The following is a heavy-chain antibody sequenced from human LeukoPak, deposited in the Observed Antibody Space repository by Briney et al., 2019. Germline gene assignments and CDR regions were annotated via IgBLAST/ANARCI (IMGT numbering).Heavy chain of an antibody. V-gene: IGHV4-39*01. J-gene: IGHJ4*02. D-gene: IGHD3-3*01. CDR3: ARQGYHDFWSGYYTGYFDY. CDR1: GGSISSSSYY. CDR2: IYYSGST. Sequence: SETLSLTCTVSGGSISSSSYYWGWIRQPPGKGLEWIGSIYYSGSTYYNPSLKSRVTISVDTSKNQFSLKLSSVTAADTAVYYCARQGYHDFWSGYYTGYFDYWGQGTLVTVSS.